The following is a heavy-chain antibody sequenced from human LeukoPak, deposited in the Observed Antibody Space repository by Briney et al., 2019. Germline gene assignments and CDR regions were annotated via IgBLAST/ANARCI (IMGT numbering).Heavy chain of an antibody. CDR2: IKQDGSEK. Sequence: GSLRLSCAASGFTFRSYWMSWVRQAPGKGLEWVANIKQDGSEKYYVDSVKGRFTISRDNAKNSLYLQMNSLRAEDTAVYYCARATKGDSSSWYYYYYMDVWGKGTTVTISS. CDR1: GFTFRSYW. D-gene: IGHD6-13*01. CDR3: ARATKGDSSSWYYYYYMDV. V-gene: IGHV3-7*01. J-gene: IGHJ6*03.